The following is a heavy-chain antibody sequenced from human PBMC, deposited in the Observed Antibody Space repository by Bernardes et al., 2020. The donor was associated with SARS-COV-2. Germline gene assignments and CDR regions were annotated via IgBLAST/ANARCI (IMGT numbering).Heavy chain of an antibody. D-gene: IGHD4-17*01. J-gene: IGHJ5*02. Sequence: ASVKVSCKASGYTFSSYSLGWVRQAPGQGLEWMGSISTDNGNTNYAQKFQGRVTMTTDTSTSTAYMELRSLRSDDTAVYYCARAYGDYLGIDPWGQGTLVTVSS. CDR2: ISTDNGNT. CDR1: GYTFSSYS. V-gene: IGHV1-18*01. CDR3: ARAYGDYLGIDP.